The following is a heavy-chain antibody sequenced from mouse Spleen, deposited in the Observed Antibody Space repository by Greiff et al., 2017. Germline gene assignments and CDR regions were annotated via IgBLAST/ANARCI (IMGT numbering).Heavy chain of an antibody. CDR1: GYTFTSYW. V-gene: IGHV1-69*01. CDR3: AIYYFDYFDY. D-gene: IGHD1-1*01. Sequence: VQLQQPGAELVMPGASVKLSCKASGYTFTSYWMHWVKQRPGQGLEWIGEIDPSDSYNNYNQKFKGKATLTVDKSSSTAYMQLSSLTSEDSAVYYCAIYYFDYFDYWGQGTTLTVSS. J-gene: IGHJ2*01. CDR2: IDPSDSYN.